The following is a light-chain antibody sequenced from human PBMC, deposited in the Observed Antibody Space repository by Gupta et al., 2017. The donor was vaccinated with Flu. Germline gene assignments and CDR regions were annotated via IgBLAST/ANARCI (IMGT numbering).Light chain of an antibody. CDR1: HGAVTRGHY. CDR3: VLSNGYAHV. J-gene: IGLJ3*02. Sequence: TVTSTCGPRHGAVTRGHYPYWFQQKPGHAPRTRRYGTSNKHSCTPSRASGSLLAGKVAMTLSGAQPEDESEYYCVLSNGYAHVFGGGTKLTGL. CDR2: GTS. V-gene: IGLV7-46*01.